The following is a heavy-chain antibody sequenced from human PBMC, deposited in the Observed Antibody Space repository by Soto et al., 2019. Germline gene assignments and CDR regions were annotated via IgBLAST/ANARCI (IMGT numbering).Heavy chain of an antibody. CDR1: GFTFSSYW. CDR3: ARRPIGVLLPAAIGSSPPGEYNWSDP. J-gene: IGHJ5*02. CDR2: IKQDGSEK. D-gene: IGHD2-2*02. Sequence: GGSLRLSCAASGFTFSSYWMSWVRQAPGKGLEWVANIKQDGSEKYYVDSVKGRFTISRDNAKNSLYLQMNSLRAEDTAVYYCARRPIGVLLPAAIGSSPPGEYNWSDPWGQGTLVTV. V-gene: IGHV3-7*01.